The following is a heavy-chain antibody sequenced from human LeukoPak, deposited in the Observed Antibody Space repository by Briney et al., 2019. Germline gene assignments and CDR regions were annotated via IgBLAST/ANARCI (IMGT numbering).Heavy chain of an antibody. CDR1: GFTFSDYY. CDR3: AREARYSSGWHDY. D-gene: IGHD6-19*01. CDR2: ISSSGSTI. V-gene: IGHV3-11*04. Sequence: PGGSLRLSCAASGFTFSDYYMSWIRQAPGKGLEWVSYISSSGSTINYAHTVKGRFTISRDKAKNSLYLQMNSLRAEDTAVYYCAREARYSSGWHDYWGQGTLVTVSS. J-gene: IGHJ4*02.